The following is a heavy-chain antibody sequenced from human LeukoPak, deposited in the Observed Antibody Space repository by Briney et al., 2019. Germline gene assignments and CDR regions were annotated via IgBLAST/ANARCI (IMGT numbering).Heavy chain of an antibody. D-gene: IGHD3-10*01. Sequence: ASVRVSCKASGYTFNKYGISWLRQAPGQGLEWMGWSSTYNGDRKSAQKLQGRVTMTTDTPTSTAYMELGSLRSDDTAMYHCARDRSGSLVAFDIWGQGTMVTVSP. J-gene: IGHJ3*02. CDR3: ARDRSGSLVAFDI. V-gene: IGHV1-18*01. CDR1: GYTFNKYG. CDR2: SSTYNGDR.